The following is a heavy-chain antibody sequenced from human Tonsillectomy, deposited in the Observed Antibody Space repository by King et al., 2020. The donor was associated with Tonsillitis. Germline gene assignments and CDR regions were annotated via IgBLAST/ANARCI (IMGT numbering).Heavy chain of an antibody. J-gene: IGHJ4*02. V-gene: IGHV3-30*18. CDR2: MTYDGSNE. CDR1: GFTFSNYG. Sequence: QVQLVESGGGVVQPGRSLRLSCAASGFTFSNYGMYWVRQAPGKGLEWVAVMTYDGSNEYYADSVKGRFTISRDNSKNTLSLQMNSLRTEDTAVYYCAKQRYFWGIDYWGQGTLVTVSS. CDR3: AKQRYFWGIDY. D-gene: IGHD3-9*01.